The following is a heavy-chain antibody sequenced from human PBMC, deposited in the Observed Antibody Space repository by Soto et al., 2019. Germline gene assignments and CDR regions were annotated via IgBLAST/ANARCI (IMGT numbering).Heavy chain of an antibody. J-gene: IGHJ4*02. CDR3: ASGGYSYGYRPGYYFDY. CDR1: GYTFTSYG. D-gene: IGHD5-18*01. Sequence: ASVKVSCKASGYTFTSYGISWVRQAPGQGLEWMGWISAYNGNTNYAQKLQGRVTMTTDTSTSTAYMELRSLRSDDTAVYYCASGGYSYGYRPGYYFDYWGQGTLVTVPS. V-gene: IGHV1-18*04. CDR2: ISAYNGNT.